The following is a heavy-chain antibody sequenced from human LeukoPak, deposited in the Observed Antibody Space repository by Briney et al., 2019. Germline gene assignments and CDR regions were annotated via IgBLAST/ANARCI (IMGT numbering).Heavy chain of an antibody. CDR1: GGSISNYY. CDR3: ARGRYCSATICSGGDAFDI. Sequence: SETLSLTCTVSGGSISNYYWSWIRQPAGKGLEWIGRIYTSASTNYNPSLKSRVTLSVDASKNQFSLRLSSLTAADTAVYYCARGRYCSATICSGGDAFDIWGQGTVVTVTS. D-gene: IGHD5-24*01. J-gene: IGHJ3*02. V-gene: IGHV4-4*07. CDR2: IYTSAST.